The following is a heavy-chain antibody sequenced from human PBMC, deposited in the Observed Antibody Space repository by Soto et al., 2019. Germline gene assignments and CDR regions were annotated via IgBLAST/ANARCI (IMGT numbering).Heavy chain of an antibody. J-gene: IGHJ6*02. Sequence: ASVKVSCKASGYTFTSYGISWVRQAPGQGLEWMGWISAYNGNTNYAQKLQGRVTMTTDTSTSTAYMELRSLRSDDTAVYYCARDGGEYSYGYYYYGMDVWGQGTTVTVSS. D-gene: IGHD5-18*01. CDR1: GYTFTSYG. CDR3: ARDGGEYSYGYYYYGMDV. V-gene: IGHV1-18*01. CDR2: ISAYNGNT.